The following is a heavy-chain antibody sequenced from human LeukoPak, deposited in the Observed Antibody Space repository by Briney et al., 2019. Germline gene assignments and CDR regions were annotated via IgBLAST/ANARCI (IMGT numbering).Heavy chain of an antibody. D-gene: IGHD6-13*01. CDR2: IWYDGSNK. CDR1: GFTFSSYG. J-gene: IGHJ5*02. V-gene: IGHV3-33*01. CDR3: ASGIAAAGIPGSWFDP. Sequence: GRSLRLSCAASGFTFSSYGMHWVRQAPGKGLEWVAVIWYDGSNKYYADSVKGRFTISRDNSKNTLYRQMNSLRAEDTAVYYCASGIAAAGIPGSWFDPWGQGTLVTVSS.